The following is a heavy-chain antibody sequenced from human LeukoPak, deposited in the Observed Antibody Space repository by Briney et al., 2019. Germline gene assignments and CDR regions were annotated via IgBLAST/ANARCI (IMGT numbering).Heavy chain of an antibody. CDR3: ARASGYSSGWYETPFVY. CDR2: IYYSGNA. D-gene: IGHD6-19*01. V-gene: IGHV4-59*01. J-gene: IGHJ4*02. CDR1: GGSISSYY. Sequence: ASETLSLTCTVSGGSISSYYWSWIRQPPGKGLEWIGYIYYSGNANYNPSLKSRLTMSVDTSKNQFSLKLSSVTAADTAVYYCARASGYSSGWYETPFVYWGQGILVTVSS.